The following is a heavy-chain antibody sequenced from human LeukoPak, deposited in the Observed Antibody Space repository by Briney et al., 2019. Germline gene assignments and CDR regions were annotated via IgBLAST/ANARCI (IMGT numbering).Heavy chain of an antibody. J-gene: IGHJ4*02. CDR2: ISAYNGNT. D-gene: IGHD3/OR15-3a*01. CDR3: ARDLGLDTTMIFFDY. Sequence: XVXXXXGQGPEWMGWISAYNGNTNYVQRYQGRVTMTAHTSTSTAYMELRSLTSDDTAVYYCARDLGLDTTMIFFDYWGQGTLVTVSS. V-gene: IGHV1-18*01.